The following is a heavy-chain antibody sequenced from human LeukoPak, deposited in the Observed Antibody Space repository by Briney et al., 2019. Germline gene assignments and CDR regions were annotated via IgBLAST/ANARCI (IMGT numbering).Heavy chain of an antibody. J-gene: IGHJ4*02. V-gene: IGHV3-30*18. CDR3: AKSGGGYSSGWFY. D-gene: IGHD6-19*01. CDR2: ISYDGSNK. CDR1: GFTFSSYG. Sequence: HSGGSLRLSCAASGFTFSSYGMHWVRQAPGKGLEWVAVISYDGSNKYYADSVKGRFTISRDNSKNTLYLQMNSLRAEDTAVYYCAKSGGGYSSGWFYWGQGTLVTVSS.